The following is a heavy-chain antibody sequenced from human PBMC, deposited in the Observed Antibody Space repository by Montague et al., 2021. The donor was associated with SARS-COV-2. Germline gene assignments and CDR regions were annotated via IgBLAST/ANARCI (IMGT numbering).Heavy chain of an antibody. CDR3: AREGIPTPGAAWKIRHYHGMDV. CDR1: GGSISSYY. Sequence: SETLSLTCTVSGGSISSYYWSWIRQPPGKGLEWIGYIYYSGSTNYNPSLKGRVTISVDTSKNQFSLKLTSVPAADTAVYYCAREGIPTPGAAWKIRHYHGMDVWGQGTTVTVSS. V-gene: IGHV4-59*01. J-gene: IGHJ6*02. D-gene: IGHD1-14*01. CDR2: IYYSGST.